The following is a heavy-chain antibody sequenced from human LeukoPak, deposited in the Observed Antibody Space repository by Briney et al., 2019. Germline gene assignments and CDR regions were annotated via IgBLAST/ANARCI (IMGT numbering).Heavy chain of an antibody. CDR1: GFTFSSYS. Sequence: GGSLRLSCAASGFTFSSYSMNWVRQAPGKGLEWVSSISSSSSYIYYADSVKGRFTISRYNAKNSLYLQMNSLRAEDTAVYYCARTELPPYCSSTSCYTVDYWGQGTLVTVSS. CDR3: ARTELPPYCSSTSCYTVDY. D-gene: IGHD2-2*02. CDR2: ISSSSSYI. V-gene: IGHV3-21*01. J-gene: IGHJ4*02.